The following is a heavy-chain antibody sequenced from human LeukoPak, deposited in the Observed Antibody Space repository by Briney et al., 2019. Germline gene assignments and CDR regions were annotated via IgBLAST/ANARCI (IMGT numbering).Heavy chain of an antibody. J-gene: IGHJ3*01. Sequence: SETLSLTCTVSGGSISTYHWSWIRQPPGKGLEWIGYIYYSGDTKQNPSLNGRATISVERSKNQFSLKLQSVVAADTAVYYCARELGRAFDLWGHGTVVSVSS. CDR1: GGSISTYH. D-gene: IGHD3-3*02. CDR2: IYYSGDT. CDR3: ARELGRAFDL. V-gene: IGHV4-59*01.